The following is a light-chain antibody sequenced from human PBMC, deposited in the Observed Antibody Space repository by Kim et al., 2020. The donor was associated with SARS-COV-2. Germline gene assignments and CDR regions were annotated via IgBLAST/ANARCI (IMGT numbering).Light chain of an antibody. Sequence: QSITISCTGTSSDVGGYNSVSWYQQHPGKAPKLLIYDVSNRPSGVSNRFSGSKSGNTASLTISGLQAEDEADYYCSSYATSTTLYVFGTGTKVTVL. CDR2: DVS. CDR3: SSYATSTTLYV. J-gene: IGLJ1*01. CDR1: SSDVGGYNS. V-gene: IGLV2-14*03.